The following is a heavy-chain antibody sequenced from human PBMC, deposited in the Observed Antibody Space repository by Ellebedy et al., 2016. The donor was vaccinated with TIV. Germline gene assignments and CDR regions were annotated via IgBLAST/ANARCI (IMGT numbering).Heavy chain of an antibody. V-gene: IGHV5-51*01. D-gene: IGHD2-15*01. J-gene: IGHJ4*02. CDR2: IYPGDSDT. CDR1: GYTFTNYW. Sequence: GESLMISCKASGYTFTNYWIGWVRQMSGKGLEWMGIIYPGDSDTRYSPSFQGQVTISADKSISTAYLQWSSLKASDTAMYYCARVGEVAATPCSYWGQGTLVTVSS. CDR3: ARVGEVAATPCSY.